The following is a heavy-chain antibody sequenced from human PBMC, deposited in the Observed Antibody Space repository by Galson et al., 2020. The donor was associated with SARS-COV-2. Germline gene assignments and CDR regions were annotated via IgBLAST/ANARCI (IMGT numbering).Heavy chain of an antibody. J-gene: IGHJ5*02. CDR2: ISGSGGST. D-gene: IGHD3-22*01. Sequence: GESLKISCAASGFTFSSYAISWVRQAPGKGLEWVSAISGSGGSTYYAASVKGRFTISRDNSKNTLYLQMNSLRAEDTAVYYCAKEAYDSRGYYYEVWFDTWGQGTMVTVSS. CDR3: AKEAYDSRGYYYEVWFDT. CDR1: GFTFSSYA. V-gene: IGHV3-23*01.